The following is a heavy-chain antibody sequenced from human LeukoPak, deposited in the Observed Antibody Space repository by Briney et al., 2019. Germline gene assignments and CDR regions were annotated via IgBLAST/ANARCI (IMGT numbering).Heavy chain of an antibody. J-gene: IGHJ4*02. V-gene: IGHV1-8*01. CDR3: ARAPRDDCSGGSCSDY. Sequence: ASVKVSCKASGYTFTNYNINWVRQATGQGLEWMGWMSPHSGNTGYAQKFQGRVTMTRNTSITTAYMELSSLRSEDTAVYYCARAPRDDCSGGSCSDYWGQGTLVTVSS. CDR1: GYTFTNYN. CDR2: MSPHSGNT. D-gene: IGHD2-15*01.